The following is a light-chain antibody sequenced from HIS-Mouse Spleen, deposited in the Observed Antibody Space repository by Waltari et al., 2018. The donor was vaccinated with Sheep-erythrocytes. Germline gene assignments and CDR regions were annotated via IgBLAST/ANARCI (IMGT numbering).Light chain of an antibody. CDR1: SSDVGGYNY. V-gene: IGLV2-14*03. J-gene: IGLJ1*01. CDR3: SSCTSSSTLV. CDR2: DVT. Sequence: QSALTQPASVSGSPGQSITISCTGTSSDVGGYNYVSWYQQHPGKAPKLMIYDVTNRPSVVSTRFAGSKSGNTASLTISGLQAEDGADYYCSSCTSSSTLVFGTGTKVTVL.